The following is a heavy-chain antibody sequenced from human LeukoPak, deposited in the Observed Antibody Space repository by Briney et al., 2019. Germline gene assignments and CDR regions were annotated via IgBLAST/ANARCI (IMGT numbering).Heavy chain of an antibody. CDR1: GFTFSDYY. CDR3: ARAVEELWSHFDY. J-gene: IGHJ4*02. V-gene: IGHV3-11*01. CDR2: ISSSGSTI. Sequence: KPGGSLRLSCAASGFTFSDYYMSWIRQAPGKGLEWVSYISSSGSTIYYADSVKGRFTISRDNAKNSLYLQMNSLRAEDTAVYYCARAVEELWSHFDYWGQGTLVTVSS. D-gene: IGHD5-18*01.